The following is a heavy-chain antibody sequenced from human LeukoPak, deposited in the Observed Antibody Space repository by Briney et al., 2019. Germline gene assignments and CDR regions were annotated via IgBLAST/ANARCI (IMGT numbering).Heavy chain of an antibody. CDR2: IYTTGST. CDR1: GGSIRSGSYY. CDR3: ARVNYSDSSGRPFDS. V-gene: IGHV4-61*02. Sequence: SETLSLTCTVSGGSIRSGSYYWPWTRQPAGKGLEWIGRIYTTGSTNYNPSLKSRVTIPMDTSKNQFSLILSSVTAADTAVYYCARVNYSDSSGRPFDSWGQGTLVTVSS. D-gene: IGHD3-22*01. J-gene: IGHJ4*02.